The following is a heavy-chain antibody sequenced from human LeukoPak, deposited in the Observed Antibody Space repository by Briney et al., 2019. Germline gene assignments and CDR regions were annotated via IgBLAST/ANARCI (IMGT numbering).Heavy chain of an antibody. V-gene: IGHV4-61*01. J-gene: IGHJ4*02. CDR2: IYYSGST. D-gene: IGHD6-13*01. CDR1: GYSISSTYY. Sequence: SETLSLTCVVSGYSISSTYYWGWIRQPPGKGLEWIGYIYYSGSTNYNPSLKSRVTISVDTSKNQFSLKLSSVTAADTAVYYCARLGVASAFDYWGQGTLVTVSS. CDR3: ARLGVASAFDY.